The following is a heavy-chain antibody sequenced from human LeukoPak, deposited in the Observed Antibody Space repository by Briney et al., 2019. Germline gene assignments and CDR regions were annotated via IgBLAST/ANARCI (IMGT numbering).Heavy chain of an antibody. J-gene: IGHJ4*02. Sequence: SETLSLTCAVYGRSFSGYYWSWIRQPPGKGLDGIGEIDHSGSTNYNPSLKSRVTISVDTSKNQFSLRLTSVTAADTAVYYCARRLPVLEAGTDYWSQGTMVTVSS. CDR2: IDHSGST. CDR3: ARRLPVLEAGTDY. CDR1: GRSFSGYY. D-gene: IGHD6-19*01. V-gene: IGHV4-34*01.